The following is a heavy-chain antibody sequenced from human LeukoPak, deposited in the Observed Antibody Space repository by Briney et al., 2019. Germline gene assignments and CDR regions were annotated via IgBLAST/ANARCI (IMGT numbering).Heavy chain of an antibody. CDR2: INLNSGGT. V-gene: IGHV1-2*02. J-gene: IGHJ4*02. CDR1: GYTFTSYG. D-gene: IGHD1-26*01. CDR3: ARQGYSGSYEPMGFFDY. Sequence: GASVKVSCKASGYTFTSYGISWVRQAPGQGLEWMGWINLNSGGTNYAQKFQGRVTMTRDTSISTAYMELSSLRSDDTAVYYCARQGYSGSYEPMGFFDYWGQGTLVTVSS.